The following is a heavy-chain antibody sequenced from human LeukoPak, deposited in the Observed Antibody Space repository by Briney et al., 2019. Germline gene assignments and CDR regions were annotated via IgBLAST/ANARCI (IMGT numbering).Heavy chain of an antibody. V-gene: IGHV5-51*01. J-gene: IGHJ4*02. CDR1: GCPFTTYW. CDR3: ARARHCSGGSCYGEY. Sequence: GGALEISLKGVGCPFTTYWIGWGRAMPGKGGGWRGIIYPGDSDTRYTPSFQGQLTISADNSTSTAYLQWSSLKASDTAMYYCARARHCSGGSCYGEYWGQGTLVTVSS. D-gene: IGHD2-15*01. CDR2: IYPGDSDT.